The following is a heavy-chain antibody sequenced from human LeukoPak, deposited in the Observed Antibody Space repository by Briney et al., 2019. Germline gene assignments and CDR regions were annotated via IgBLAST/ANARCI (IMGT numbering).Heavy chain of an antibody. V-gene: IGHV4-4*07. CDR1: GGSISSYY. Sequence: SETLSLTCTVSGGSISSYYWSWIRQPAGMGLEWIGRIYTSGSTNYNPSLKSRVTMSVDTSKNQFSLKLSSVTAADTAVYYCARDLEYYYGSGVIKNTVDYWGQGTLVTVSS. CDR2: IYTSGST. D-gene: IGHD3-10*01. J-gene: IGHJ4*02. CDR3: ARDLEYYYGSGVIKNTVDY.